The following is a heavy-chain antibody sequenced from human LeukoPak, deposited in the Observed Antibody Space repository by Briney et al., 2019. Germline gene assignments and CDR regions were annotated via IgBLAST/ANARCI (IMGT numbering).Heavy chain of an antibody. CDR3: VKDDYCSIPGCVIDALVV. V-gene: IGHV3-23*01. CDR1: GFPFGDFA. J-gene: IGHJ3*01. Sequence: GGSLRLSCAASGFPFGDFAMTWVRQVTWGGLQWVSTITRSGQNTYYADSAKGRFTISRDDYKGMLYLQMNSLRAEDTAMYYCVKDDYCSIPGCVIDALVVWGQGTVVTVSS. CDR2: ITRSGQNT. D-gene: IGHD4-11*01.